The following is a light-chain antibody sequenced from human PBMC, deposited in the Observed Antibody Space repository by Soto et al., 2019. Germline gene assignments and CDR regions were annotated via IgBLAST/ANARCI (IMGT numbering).Light chain of an antibody. Sequence: QSVLTQPPSASGSPGQSVTISCTGTSSDVGGYNYVSWYQQHPGKAPKLMIFEVSKRPSGVPDRFSGSKSGNTAFLTVSGLQADDEADYYCSSYAGNNNLVFGGGTKLTVL. J-gene: IGLJ2*01. CDR2: EVS. CDR3: SSYAGNNNLV. V-gene: IGLV2-8*01. CDR1: SSDVGGYNY.